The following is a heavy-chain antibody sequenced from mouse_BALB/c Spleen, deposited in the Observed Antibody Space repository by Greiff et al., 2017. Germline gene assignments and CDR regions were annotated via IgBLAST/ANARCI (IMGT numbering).Heavy chain of an antibody. J-gene: IGHJ3*01. CDR2: ISSGGSYT. CDR1: GFTFSSYT. CDR3: TRDRGNSFAY. V-gene: IGHV5-6-4*01. D-gene: IGHD2-1*01. Sequence: EVKLMESGGGLVKPGGSLKLSCAASGFTFSSYTMSWVRQTPEKRLEWVATISSGGSYTYYPDSVKGRFTISRDNAKNTLYLQMSSLKSEDTAMYYCTRDRGNSFAYWGQGTLVTVSA.